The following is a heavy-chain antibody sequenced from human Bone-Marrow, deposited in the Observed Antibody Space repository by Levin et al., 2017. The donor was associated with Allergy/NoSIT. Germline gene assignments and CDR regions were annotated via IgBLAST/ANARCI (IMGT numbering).Heavy chain of an antibody. J-gene: IGHJ5*02. D-gene: IGHD3-16*02. CDR1: GYTFTNYA. Sequence: GASVKVSCKASGYTFTNYAINWVRQAPGQGPEWIGWISTNTGSPTYAQGFTGRFVFSLDTSVSTAYLQISSLKAEDTAVYYCARDRRGDSLPFGPWGQGTLVTVSS. CDR3: ARDRRGDSLPFGP. CDR2: ISTNTGSP. V-gene: IGHV7-4-1*02.